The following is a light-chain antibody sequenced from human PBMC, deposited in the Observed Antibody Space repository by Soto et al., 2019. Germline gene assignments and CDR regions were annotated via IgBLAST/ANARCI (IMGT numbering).Light chain of an antibody. V-gene: IGKV1-33*01. CDR3: QPYDDLPFT. CDR1: QNINIY. Sequence: DIQMTQSPSSLSASVGDRVTITCQASQNINIYLNWYQQSPGRAPKLLIYDASNLEKGFPSGFSGTGSVTHFTLTISSLQPEDIATYYCQPYDDLPFTFGPGTKVDIK. J-gene: IGKJ3*01. CDR2: DAS.